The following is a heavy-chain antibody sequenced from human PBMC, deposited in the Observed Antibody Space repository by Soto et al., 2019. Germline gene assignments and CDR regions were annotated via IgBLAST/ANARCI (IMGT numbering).Heavy chain of an antibody. CDR2: INAGNGNT. V-gene: IGHV1-3*01. Sequence: ASVKVYCKTSGYTFTIYAMHCVGQAPGQRLEWMGWINAGNGNTKYSQKFQGRVTITRDTSASTAYMELSSLRSEDTAVYYCARDTLWFGEIGNAFDIWGQGTMVTVSS. CDR3: ARDTLWFGEIGNAFDI. J-gene: IGHJ3*02. CDR1: GYTFTIYA. D-gene: IGHD3-10*01.